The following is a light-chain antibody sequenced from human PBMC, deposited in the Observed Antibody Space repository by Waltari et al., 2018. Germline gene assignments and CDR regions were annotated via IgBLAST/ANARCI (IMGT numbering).Light chain of an antibody. CDR2: WAS. V-gene: IGKV4-1*01. CDR1: QSLFFGASGKNY. Sequence: DIVFTQSPDSLAVSLCEWATIDCWSSQSLFFGASGKNYLAWYQQKPGQPPKVLIYWASTREAGVPERISGSGSGAHFTLTVDSLQAEDVAVYYCQQYSSSPITFGQGTRLEI. CDR3: QQYSSSPIT. J-gene: IGKJ5*01.